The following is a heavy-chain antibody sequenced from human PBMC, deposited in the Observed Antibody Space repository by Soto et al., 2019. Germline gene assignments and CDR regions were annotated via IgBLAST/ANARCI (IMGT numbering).Heavy chain of an antibody. CDR2: IYYSGST. D-gene: IGHD1-26*01. Sequence: QLQLQESGPGLVKPSETLSLTCTVSGGSISSSSYYWGWIRQPPGKGLEWIGSIYYSGSTYYNPSLKSRVTISVDTSKNQFSLKLSSVTAADTAVYYCARMGDDPRGDYWGQGTLVTVSS. V-gene: IGHV4-39*01. CDR1: GGSISSSSYY. CDR3: ARMGDDPRGDY. J-gene: IGHJ4*02.